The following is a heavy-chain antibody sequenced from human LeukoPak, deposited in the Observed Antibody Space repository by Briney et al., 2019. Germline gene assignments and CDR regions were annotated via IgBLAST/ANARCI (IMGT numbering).Heavy chain of an antibody. CDR2: IYYSGST. Sequence: SETLSLTCTVSGGSVSSGSYYWSWIRQPPGKGLEWIGYIYYSGSTNYNPSLKSRVTISVDTSKNQFSLKLSSVTAADTAVYYCARVTYGDYEDYYFDYWGQGTLVTVSS. CDR1: GGSVSSGSYY. CDR3: ARVTYGDYEDYYFDY. J-gene: IGHJ4*02. V-gene: IGHV4-61*01. D-gene: IGHD4-17*01.